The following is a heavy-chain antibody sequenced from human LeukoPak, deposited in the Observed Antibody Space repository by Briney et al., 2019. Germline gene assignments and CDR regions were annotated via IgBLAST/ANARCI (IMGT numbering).Heavy chain of an antibody. CDR2: ISYDGSNK. Sequence: GRSLRLSCAASGFTFSSYGMHWVRQAPGKGLEWVAVISYDGSNKYYADSVKGRFTISRDNSKNTLYLQMNSLRAEDTAVYYCAKARGGCSGGSCYEPTDYWGQGTLVTVSS. CDR3: AKARGGCSGGSCYEPTDY. V-gene: IGHV3-30*18. J-gene: IGHJ4*02. D-gene: IGHD2-15*01. CDR1: GFTFSSYG.